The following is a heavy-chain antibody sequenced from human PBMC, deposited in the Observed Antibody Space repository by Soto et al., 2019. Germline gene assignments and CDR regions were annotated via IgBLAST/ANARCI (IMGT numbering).Heavy chain of an antibody. CDR2: ISSSGSTI. CDR1: GFTSSSYE. Sequence: GGSLRLSCAASGFTSSSYEMNWVRQAPGKGLEWVSYISSSGSTIYYADSVKGRFTISRDNAKNSLYLQMNSLRAEDTAVYYCAREKYSSSSLDYWGQGTLVTVSS. J-gene: IGHJ4*02. V-gene: IGHV3-48*03. D-gene: IGHD6-6*01. CDR3: AREKYSSSSLDY.